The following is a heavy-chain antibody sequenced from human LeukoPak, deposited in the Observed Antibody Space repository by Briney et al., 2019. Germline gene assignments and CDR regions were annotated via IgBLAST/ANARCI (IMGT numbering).Heavy chain of an antibody. D-gene: IGHD6-13*01. CDR3: ARELVRGLENFDY. CDR1: GFTFSDYY. V-gene: IGHV3-11*04. CDR2: ISSSGSTI. Sequence: PGGSLRLSCAASGFTFSDYYMSWIRQAPGKGLEWVSYISSSGSTIYYADSGRGSLTSSRDNDKNSLYLQMNSLGAEDAAVYYCARELVRGLENFDYWGQGTLATVSS. J-gene: IGHJ4*02.